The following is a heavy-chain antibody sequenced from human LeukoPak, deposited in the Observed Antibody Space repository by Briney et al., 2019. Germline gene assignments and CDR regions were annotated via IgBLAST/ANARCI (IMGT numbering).Heavy chain of an antibody. CDR2: IHSGGST. V-gene: IGHV3-66*01. Sequence: PGGSLRLSCSVTGFTISSHYRAWVRQVPGKGPEWVSLIHSGGSTYYADSVKGRFTISRDNSKNTVYLQMNSLRAEDTAVYYCAIHDYLAVWGQGTLVTVSS. CDR3: AIHDYLAV. J-gene: IGHJ4*02. CDR1: GFTISSHY.